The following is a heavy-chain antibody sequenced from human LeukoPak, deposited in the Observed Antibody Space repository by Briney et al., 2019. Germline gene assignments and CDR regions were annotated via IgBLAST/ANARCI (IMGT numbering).Heavy chain of an antibody. CDR1: GGSISSSSYY. J-gene: IGHJ3*02. Sequence: KPSETLSLTCTVPGGSISSSSYYWSWIRQPAGKGLEWIGRISSSGSTNYNPSLKSRVTISVDTSKNQFSLKLSSVTAADTAVYFCARGPYYYDSSGAFDIWGQGTMVTVSS. D-gene: IGHD3-22*01. CDR3: ARGPYYYDSSGAFDI. V-gene: IGHV4-61*02. CDR2: ISSSGST.